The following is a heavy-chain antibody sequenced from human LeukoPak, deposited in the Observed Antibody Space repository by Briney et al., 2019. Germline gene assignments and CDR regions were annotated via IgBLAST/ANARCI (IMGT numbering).Heavy chain of an antibody. Sequence: PSETLSLTCAVYGGSFSGYYWSWIRQPPGKGLEWTGEINHSGSTNYNPSLKSRVTISVDTSKNQFSLKLSSVTAADTAVYYCARGKAVAGTTFAFDYWGQGTLVTVSS. CDR2: INHSGST. CDR1: GGSFSGYY. V-gene: IGHV4-34*01. J-gene: IGHJ4*02. D-gene: IGHD6-19*01. CDR3: ARGKAVAGTTFAFDY.